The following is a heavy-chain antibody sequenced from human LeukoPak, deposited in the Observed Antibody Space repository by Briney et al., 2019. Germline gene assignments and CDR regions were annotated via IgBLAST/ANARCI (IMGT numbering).Heavy chain of an antibody. D-gene: IGHD3-10*01. V-gene: IGHV1-69*05. Sequence: ASVKLSCKASGGTFSSYAISWVRQAPGQGLEWMGRIIPIFGTANYAQKFQGRVTITTGESASTAYMELSSLRSEDTAVYYWARDPFMVRGVITTAYFDYWGEGTLVTVPS. CDR2: IIPIFGTA. CDR3: ARDPFMVRGVITTAYFDY. J-gene: IGHJ4*02. CDR1: GGTFSSYA.